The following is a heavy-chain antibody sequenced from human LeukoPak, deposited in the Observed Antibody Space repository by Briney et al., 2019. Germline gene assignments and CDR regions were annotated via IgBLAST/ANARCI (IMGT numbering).Heavy chain of an antibody. D-gene: IGHD2-2*01. J-gene: IGHJ4*02. CDR1: GYTSTSYY. V-gene: IGHV1-46*01. CDR3: ARGCSGTSCSFDY. CDR2: INPSGGST. Sequence: GASVKVSCKASGYTSTSYYMHWVRQAPGQGLEWMGIINPSGGSTSYAQKFQGRVTMIRTMSTSTVYMELSSLRSEDTAVYYCARGCSGTSCSFDYWGQGTLVTVSS.